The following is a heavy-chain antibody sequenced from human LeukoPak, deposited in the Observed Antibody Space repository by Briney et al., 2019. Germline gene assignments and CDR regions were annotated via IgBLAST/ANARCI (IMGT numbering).Heavy chain of an antibody. V-gene: IGHV1-46*01. Sequence: EASVKVSCKAFGYTFTRYYMHWVRQAPGQGPEWMGVISPSGGSTTYAQKFQGRVTLTRDMSTSTDYLELSSLRSEDTAVYYCARALYSSSWPNTDVWGKGTTVTVSS. CDR3: ARALYSSSWPNTDV. D-gene: IGHD6-13*01. J-gene: IGHJ6*03. CDR1: GYTFTRYY. CDR2: ISPSGGST.